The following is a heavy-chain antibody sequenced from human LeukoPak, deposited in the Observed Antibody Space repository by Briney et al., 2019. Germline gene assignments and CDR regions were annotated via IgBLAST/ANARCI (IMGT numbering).Heavy chain of an antibody. Sequence: GGSLRLSCAASGFTFSSYGMHWVRQAPGKGLAWVAVISYDGSNKYYADSVKGRFTISRDNSKNTLYLQMNSLRAEDTAVYYCARAGICSGGSCYSRIFDYWGQGTLVTVSS. CDR3: ARAGICSGGSCYSRIFDY. CDR1: GFTFSSYG. J-gene: IGHJ4*02. V-gene: IGHV3-30*03. D-gene: IGHD2-15*01. CDR2: ISYDGSNK.